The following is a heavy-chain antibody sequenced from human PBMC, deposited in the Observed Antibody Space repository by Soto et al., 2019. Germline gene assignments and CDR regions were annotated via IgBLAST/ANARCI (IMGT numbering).Heavy chain of an antibody. CDR2: ISAYNGNT. CDR1: RYTFTSYG. Sequence: GASVNVSCKASRYTFTSYGISCVRQAPGQGLEWMGWISAYNGNTNYAQRLQGRVTMTTDTSTSTAYMELRSLRSDDTAVYYCARLDSSSSGGLFEPWGQGTLVTVSS. J-gene: IGHJ5*02. CDR3: ARLDSSSSGGLFEP. V-gene: IGHV1-18*01. D-gene: IGHD6-6*01.